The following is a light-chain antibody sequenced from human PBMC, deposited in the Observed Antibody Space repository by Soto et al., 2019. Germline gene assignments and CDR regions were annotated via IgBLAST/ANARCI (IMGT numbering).Light chain of an antibody. CDR1: QTGLDSSNNKDC. Sequence: DXVMTQSPESLAVSLGERATITCNSRQTGLDSSNNKDCLSWYQQKTGQPPKSLLYWASTREFGVPERFSGSGSGTDFTITISSLQTEDVAVYYCQQYYTTPRTFGHATKVDIK. CDR3: QQYYTTPRT. CDR2: WAS. J-gene: IGKJ1*01. V-gene: IGKV4-1*01.